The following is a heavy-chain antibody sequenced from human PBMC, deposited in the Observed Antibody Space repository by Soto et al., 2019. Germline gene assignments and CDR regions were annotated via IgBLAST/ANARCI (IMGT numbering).Heavy chain of an antibody. CDR2: IYYSGST. CDR3: ASQSITMVRGVLIVWFDP. J-gene: IGHJ5*02. V-gene: IGHV4-59*08. Sequence: SETLSLTCTVSGDYITGSYWSWIRQPPGKTLEWIGYIYYSGSTCYNPSLKSRVTRTVETSKTQFSLKLSSVTAADTAVYYCASQSITMVRGVLIVWFDPWGQGTLVTVSS. CDR1: GDYITGSY. D-gene: IGHD3-10*01.